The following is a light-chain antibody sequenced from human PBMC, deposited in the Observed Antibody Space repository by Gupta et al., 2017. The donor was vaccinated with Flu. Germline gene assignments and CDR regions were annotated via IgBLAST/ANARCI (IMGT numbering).Light chain of an antibody. CDR1: ALSNQY. Sequence: SYEXXQPPSXSVSPGXTARITCSGDALSNQYTYWYQQKPGQAPVLVIFKDTERPSGIPELFSGSNSGTTVTLTISGVQAEDEAAYYCQSADNSGTYVVFGGGTRLTV. J-gene: IGLJ3*02. CDR3: QSADNSGTYVV. V-gene: IGLV3-25*03. CDR2: KDT.